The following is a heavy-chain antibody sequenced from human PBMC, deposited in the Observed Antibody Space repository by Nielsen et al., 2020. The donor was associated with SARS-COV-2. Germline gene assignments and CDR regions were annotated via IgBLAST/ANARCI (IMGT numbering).Heavy chain of an antibody. CDR1: GITFSSYS. CDR3: ARCRRPYQLFSGDYYWYFDL. J-gene: IGHJ2*01. CDR2: INEDGGDK. Sequence: GESLKISCATSGITFSSYSMNWVRQAPGKGLEWVANINEDGGDKYYVDSVKGRFTISRDNAKNSLYLQMSTLMAEDTAVYYCARCRRPYQLFSGDYYWYFDLWGRGTLVTVSS. V-gene: IGHV3-7*01. D-gene: IGHD4-17*01.